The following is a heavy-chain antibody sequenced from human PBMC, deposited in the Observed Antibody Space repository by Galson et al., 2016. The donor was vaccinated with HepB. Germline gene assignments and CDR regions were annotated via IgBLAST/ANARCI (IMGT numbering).Heavy chain of an antibody. CDR1: GGSVSSKGYF. CDR2: IYYTGNT. Sequence: LTCSVSGGSVSSKGYFWTWIRQHPGKGLEWIGYIYYTGNTYYNPPLKSRLDMSVDTSKNQVSLRLSSVTVADTAVYYCARDRYLDSSGHNYLDPWGQGTLVTVSS. D-gene: IGHD3-22*01. CDR3: ARDRYLDSSGHNYLDP. V-gene: IGHV4-31*03. J-gene: IGHJ5*02.